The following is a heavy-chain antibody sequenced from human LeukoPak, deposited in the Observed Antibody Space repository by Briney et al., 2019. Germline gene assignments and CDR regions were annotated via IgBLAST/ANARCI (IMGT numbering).Heavy chain of an antibody. V-gene: IGHV3-9*01. CDR3: AKDMSWSSGSQPTTFDY. Sequence: GGSLRLSCAASGFTFDDYAKHWVRQAPGKGLEWVSGISWNSGSIGYADSVKGRFTISRDNAKNSLYLQMNSLGAEDTALYYCAKDMSWSSGSQPTTFDYWGQGTLVTVSS. J-gene: IGHJ4*02. D-gene: IGHD3-10*01. CDR1: GFTFDDYA. CDR2: ISWNSGSI.